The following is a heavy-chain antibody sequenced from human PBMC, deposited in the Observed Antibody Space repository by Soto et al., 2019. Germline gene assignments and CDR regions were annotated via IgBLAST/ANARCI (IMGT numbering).Heavy chain of an antibody. D-gene: IGHD3-9*01. V-gene: IGHV1-69*04. J-gene: IGHJ5*02. Sequence: GASVKVSCKASGGTFSSYTISWVRQAPGQGLEWMRRIIPILGIANYAQKFQGRVTITADKSTSTACMELSSLRSEDTAVYYCAREPPVLRYFDWLLSGSWFDPWGQGTLVTVSS. CDR1: GGTFSSYT. CDR3: AREPPVLRYFDWLLSGSWFDP. CDR2: IIPILGIA.